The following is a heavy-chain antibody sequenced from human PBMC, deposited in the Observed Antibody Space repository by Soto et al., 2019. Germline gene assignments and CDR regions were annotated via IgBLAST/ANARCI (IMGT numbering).Heavy chain of an antibody. V-gene: IGHV3-7*03. CDR2: IKQDGSEK. CDR1: GFTFSSYW. CDR3: ARGERYYDILTGYYFPYFDY. J-gene: IGHJ4*02. Sequence: EVQLVESGGGLVQPGGSLRLSCAASGFTFSSYWMSWVRQAPGKGLEWVANIKQDGSEKYYVDSVKGRFTISRDNAKNSLYLQMNSLRAEDTAVYYCARGERYYDILTGYYFPYFDYWGQGTLVTVSS. D-gene: IGHD3-9*01.